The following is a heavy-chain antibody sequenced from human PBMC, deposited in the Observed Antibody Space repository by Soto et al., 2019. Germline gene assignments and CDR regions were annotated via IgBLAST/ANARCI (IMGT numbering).Heavy chain of an antibody. V-gene: IGHV6-1*01. CDR1: GDSVSSNSAA. J-gene: IGHJ3*02. CDR2: TYYRSKLYN. Sequence: PSQTLSLTSAISGDSVSSNSAAWNWIRQSPSRGLEWLGRTYYRSKLYNNYAVSVKSRITINPGTSKNQFSLQLNSVTPEDTAVYYCARVSTLIVPLEAFDIWGQGTMVTVSS. CDR3: ARVSTLIVPLEAFDI. D-gene: IGHD3-22*01.